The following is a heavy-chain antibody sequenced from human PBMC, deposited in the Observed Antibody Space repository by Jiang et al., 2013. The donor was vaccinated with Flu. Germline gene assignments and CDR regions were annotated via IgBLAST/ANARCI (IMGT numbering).Heavy chain of an antibody. Sequence: WVRQAPGKGLEWVAVISYDGSNKYYADSVKGRFTISRDNSKNTLFLQINSLRAEDTAVYYCAKDRGGYCSGGSCYSFWFDPWGQGTLVTVSS. V-gene: IGHV3-30*18. D-gene: IGHD2-15*01. J-gene: IGHJ5*02. CDR2: ISYDGSNK. CDR3: AKDRGGYCSGGSCYSFWFDP.